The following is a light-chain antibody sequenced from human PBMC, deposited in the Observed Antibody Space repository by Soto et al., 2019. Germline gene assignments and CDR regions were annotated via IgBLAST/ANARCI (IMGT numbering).Light chain of an antibody. Sequence: ELVMTQSPATLSVSPGERATLSCRASQSVSTYLAWYQQKPGQAPRLLIYDASNRATGIPARFSGSGSGTDFTLTISSLEPEDFAVYYCQQRSNWPRTFGQGTRLEIK. J-gene: IGKJ5*01. CDR2: DAS. CDR3: QQRSNWPRT. V-gene: IGKV3-11*01. CDR1: QSVSTY.